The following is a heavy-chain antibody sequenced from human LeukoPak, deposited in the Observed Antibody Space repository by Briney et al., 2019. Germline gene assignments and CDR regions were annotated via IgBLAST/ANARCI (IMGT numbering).Heavy chain of an antibody. CDR2: INHSGST. J-gene: IGHJ4*02. V-gene: IGHV4-34*01. CDR3: ARECGNSDNSGYCFDF. D-gene: IGHD3-22*01. CDR1: GGSFSGYY. Sequence: SETLSLTCAVYGGSFSGYYWSWIRQPPGKGLEWVGEINHSGSTNYNPSLKSRVTISVDTSKNQFSLKLSSVTAADTAVYYCARECGNSDNSGYCFDFWGQGTLVTVSS.